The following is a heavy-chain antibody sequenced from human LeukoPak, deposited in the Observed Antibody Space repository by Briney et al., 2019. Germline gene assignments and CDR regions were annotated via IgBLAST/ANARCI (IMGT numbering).Heavy chain of an antibody. D-gene: IGHD3-10*01. J-gene: IGHJ4*02. CDR3: ATIGGHGASIPPFDY. V-gene: IGHV1-24*01. CDR1: GYTLTELS. Sequence: ASVKVSCKVSGYTLTELSMHWVRQAPGKGLEWMGGFDPEDGETIYAQKFQGRVTMTEDTSTDTAYIELSSLRSEDTAVYYCATIGGHGASIPPFDYWGQGTLVTVSS. CDR2: FDPEDGET.